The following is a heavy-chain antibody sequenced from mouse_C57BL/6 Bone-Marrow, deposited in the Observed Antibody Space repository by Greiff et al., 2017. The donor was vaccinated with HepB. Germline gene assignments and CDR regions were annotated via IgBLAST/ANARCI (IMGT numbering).Heavy chain of an antibody. J-gene: IGHJ1*03. D-gene: IGHD1-1*01. CDR1: GFNIKDYY. CDR2: IDPEDGDT. V-gene: IGHV14-1*01. Sequence: EVQLQQSGAELVRPGASVKLSCTASGFNIKDYYMHWVKQRPEQGLEWIGRIDPEDGDTEYDPKFQGKATMTADTSSNPAYLQLSSLTSEDTAVYYCTKTVVAPSYWYFDVWGTGTTVTVSS. CDR3: TKTVVAPSYWYFDV.